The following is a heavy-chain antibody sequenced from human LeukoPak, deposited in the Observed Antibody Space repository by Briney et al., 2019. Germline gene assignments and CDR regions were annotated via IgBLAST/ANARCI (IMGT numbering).Heavy chain of an antibody. V-gene: IGHV1-58*01. CDR2: IVVGSGNT. CDR3: AAERGYSGYDDGARYFDY. J-gene: IGHJ4*02. Sequence: SVKVSCKASGFTFTSSAVQWVRQARGQRLEWIGWIVVGSGNTNYAQKFQERVTITRDMSTSTAYMELSSLRSEDTAVYYCAAERGYSGYDDGARYFDYWGQGTLVTVSS. D-gene: IGHD5-12*01. CDR1: GFTFTSSA.